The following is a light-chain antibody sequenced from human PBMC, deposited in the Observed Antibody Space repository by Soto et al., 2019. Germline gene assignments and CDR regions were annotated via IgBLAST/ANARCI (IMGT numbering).Light chain of an antibody. CDR2: GVS. J-gene: IGKJ5*01. CDR1: QSVGTN. V-gene: IGKV3D-15*01. Sequence: VMSLSPATLSVSPRERATLSCRASQSVGTNLDWYQQKPGQAPKLLIYGVSTWATGIPARFSVSGSGTEFALTISSLQPEDFAIYYCHQYQSWPRITFGEGTRLEIK. CDR3: HQYQSWPRIT.